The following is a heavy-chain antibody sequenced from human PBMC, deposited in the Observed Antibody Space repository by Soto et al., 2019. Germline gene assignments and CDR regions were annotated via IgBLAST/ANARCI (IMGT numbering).Heavy chain of an antibody. V-gene: IGHV1-3*01. Sequence: ASVKVSCKASGYSFTSYAIYWVRQAPGQRLEWMGWINAGNGNTKYSQKLQGRVTFTGDTSASTAHMELRSLRSEDTAVYYCARSSGGVFGIIIEGSNWLAPWGQGSLVTVSS. CDR2: INAGNGNT. CDR1: GYSFTSYA. J-gene: IGHJ5*02. D-gene: IGHD3-16*02. CDR3: ARSSGGVFGIIIEGSNWLAP.